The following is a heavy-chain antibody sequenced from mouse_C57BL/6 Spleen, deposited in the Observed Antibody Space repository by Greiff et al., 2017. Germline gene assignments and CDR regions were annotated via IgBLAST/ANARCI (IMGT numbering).Heavy chain of an antibody. Sequence: EVKLMESGPGLVKPSQSLSLTCSVTGYSITSGYYWNWIRQFPGNKLEWMGYISYDGSNNYNPSLKNRISITRDTSKNQFFLKLNSVTTEDTATYYCARDPYSNFYWYFDVWGTGTTVTVSS. CDR2: ISYDGSN. CDR3: ARDPYSNFYWYFDV. D-gene: IGHD2-5*01. V-gene: IGHV3-6*01. J-gene: IGHJ1*03. CDR1: GYSITSGYY.